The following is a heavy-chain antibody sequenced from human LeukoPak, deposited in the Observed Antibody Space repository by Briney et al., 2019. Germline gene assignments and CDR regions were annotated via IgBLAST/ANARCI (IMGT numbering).Heavy chain of an antibody. J-gene: IGHJ4*02. D-gene: IGHD3-22*01. V-gene: IGHV3-30*01. CDR2: ISYDGNNQ. CDR1: GFTFRSFS. Sequence: GGSLRLSCAASGFTFRSFSMNWVRQAPGKGLEWVALISYDGNNQYYADSVKGRFTISRDNSKHTLYLQMNSLTAEDTAVYYCARGHDSQVYYQYYFDYWGQGDLVTVAA. CDR3: ARGHDSQVYYQYYFDY.